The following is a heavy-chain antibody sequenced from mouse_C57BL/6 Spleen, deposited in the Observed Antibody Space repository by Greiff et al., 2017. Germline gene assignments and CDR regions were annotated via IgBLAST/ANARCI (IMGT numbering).Heavy chain of an antibody. CDR1: GYTFTTYP. V-gene: IGHV1-47*01. J-gene: IGHJ1*03. Sequence: QVQLQQSGAELVKPGASVKMSCKASGYTFTTYPIEWMKQNHGKSLEWIGNFHPYNDDTKYNEKFNGKATMTVEKSSSTVYLELSRLTSDDSAVYYCARRGLERGWYFDVWGTGTTVTVSS. CDR2: FHPYNDDT. D-gene: IGHD3-3*01. CDR3: ARRGLERGWYFDV.